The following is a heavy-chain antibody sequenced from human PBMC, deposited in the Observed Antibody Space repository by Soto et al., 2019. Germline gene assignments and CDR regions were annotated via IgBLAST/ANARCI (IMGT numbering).Heavy chain of an antibody. CDR1: GYTFTSYA. V-gene: IGHV1-3*01. J-gene: IGHJ6*02. CDR3: AREDPPYPYYYYGMDV. CDR2: INAGNGNT. Sequence: ASLKVSCKASGYTFTSYAMHWVRQAPGQRLEWMGWINAGNGNTKYAQKFQGRVTITADASASTAYMELSSLRSEDTAVYYCAREDPPYPYYYYGMDVWGQGTTVTVSS.